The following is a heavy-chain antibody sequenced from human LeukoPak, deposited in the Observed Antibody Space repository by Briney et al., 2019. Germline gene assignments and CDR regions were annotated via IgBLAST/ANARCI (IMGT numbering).Heavy chain of an antibody. V-gene: IGHV4-61*02. J-gene: IGHJ4*02. Sequence: SETLSLTCTVSGGSICSGRSYWSWIRQPAGKGLEWIGRIYTSGSTNYNPSLKSRVTISVDTSKNQFSPKLSSVTAADTAVYYCAGDSSGYHSGYWGQGTLVTVSS. D-gene: IGHD3-22*01. CDR2: IYTSGST. CDR1: GGSICSGRSY. CDR3: AGDSSGYHSGY.